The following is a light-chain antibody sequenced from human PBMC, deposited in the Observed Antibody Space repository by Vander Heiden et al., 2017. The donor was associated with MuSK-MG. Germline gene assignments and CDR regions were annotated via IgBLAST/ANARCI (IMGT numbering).Light chain of an antibody. V-gene: IGLV3-25*03. Sequence: SSELTQSPSVSVTPGETARITCSGDGLPKQFAYWYKQKPGQAPVLVMYKDSERPPGIPERFSGSSSRATVTLTISGVQAEDEADYYCQSANATSSYVLFGGGTRLTVL. CDR3: QSANATSSYVL. J-gene: IGLJ2*01. CDR2: KDS. CDR1: GLPKQF.